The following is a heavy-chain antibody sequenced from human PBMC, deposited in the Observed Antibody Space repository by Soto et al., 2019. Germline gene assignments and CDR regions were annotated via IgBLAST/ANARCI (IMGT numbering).Heavy chain of an antibody. J-gene: IGHJ6*02. CDR3: ASGYDILTGYPRGDYYGMDV. V-gene: IGHV4-39*01. D-gene: IGHD3-9*01. Sequence: PSETLSLTCTVSGGSISSSSYYWGWIRQPPGKGLEWIGSIYYSGSTYYNPSLKSRVTISVDTSKNQFSLKLSSVTAADTAVYYCASGYDILTGYPRGDYYGMDVWGQGTTVTVSS. CDR2: IYYSGST. CDR1: GGSISSSSYY.